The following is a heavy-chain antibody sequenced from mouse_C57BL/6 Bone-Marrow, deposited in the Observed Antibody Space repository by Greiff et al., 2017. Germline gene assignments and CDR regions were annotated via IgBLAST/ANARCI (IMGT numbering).Heavy chain of an antibody. V-gene: IGHV1-64*01. CDR1: GYTFTSYW. Sequence: VKLQESGAELVKPGASVKLSCKASGYTFTSYWMHWVKQRPGQGLEWIGMINPNSGSTNYNEKLKGKATMTVDKSSSTAYMQLSSLTSEDSAVYYCARSGGNWGQGTTLSVSA. CDR3: ARSGGN. J-gene: IGHJ2*01. D-gene: IGHD4-1*01. CDR2: INPNSGST.